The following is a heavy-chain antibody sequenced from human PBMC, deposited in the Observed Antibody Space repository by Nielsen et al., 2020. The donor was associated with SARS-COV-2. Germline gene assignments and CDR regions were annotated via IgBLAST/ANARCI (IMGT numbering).Heavy chain of an antibody. CDR1: GGSISSGGYY. Sequence: SETLSLTCTVSGGSISSGGYYWSWSRQHPGKGLEWIGYIYYSGSTYYNPSLKSRVTISVDTSKNQFSLKLSSVTAADTAVYYCARVSVVRGLYWGQGTLVTVSS. CDR3: ARVSVVRGLY. CDR2: IYYSGST. J-gene: IGHJ4*02. D-gene: IGHD3-10*01. V-gene: IGHV4-31*03.